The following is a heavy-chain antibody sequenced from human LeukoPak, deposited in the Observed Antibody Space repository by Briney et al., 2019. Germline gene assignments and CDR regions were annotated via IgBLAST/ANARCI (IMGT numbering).Heavy chain of an antibody. D-gene: IGHD6-13*01. CDR2: INHSGST. J-gene: IGHJ4*02. CDR1: GYSITSGYY. Sequence: SETLSLTCTVSGYSITSGYYWSWIRQPPGKGLEWIGEINHSGSTNYNPSLKGRVTISVDTSKNQFSLKLSSVTAADTAVYYCARGRRWAAAAILYWGQGTLVTVSS. CDR3: ARGRRWAAAAILY. V-gene: IGHV4-34*01.